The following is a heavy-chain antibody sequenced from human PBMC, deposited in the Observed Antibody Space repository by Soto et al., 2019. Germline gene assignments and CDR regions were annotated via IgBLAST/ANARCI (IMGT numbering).Heavy chain of an antibody. Sequence: QVQLVQSGAEVKKPGASVKVSCKASGYTFSSYAIHWVRQAPGQGLEWMGWINAGNGNSEYSKKFQGRVTITRGTSASTVYLELSSLRLEDTGVFFCARFYGSSASWGQGSLLTVSS. CDR2: INAGNGNS. J-gene: IGHJ4*02. CDR1: GYTFSSYA. V-gene: IGHV1-3*01. D-gene: IGHD6-6*01. CDR3: ARFYGSSAS.